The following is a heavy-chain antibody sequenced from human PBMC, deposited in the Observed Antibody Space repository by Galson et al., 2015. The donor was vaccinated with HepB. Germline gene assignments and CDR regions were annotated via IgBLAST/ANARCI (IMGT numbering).Heavy chain of an antibody. CDR3: ARGHYDFWL. V-gene: IGHV1-8*01. D-gene: IGHD3/OR15-3a*01. Sequence: SVKVSCKASGYSFSSYVITWVRQSTGQGLEWLGWLNPDSGKTGYAQKSQGRITMTGDTSISTAYMELKSLKSDDTAVYYCARGHYDFWLWGQGTLVTVSS. CDR1: GYSFSSYV. J-gene: IGHJ4*02. CDR2: LNPDSGKT.